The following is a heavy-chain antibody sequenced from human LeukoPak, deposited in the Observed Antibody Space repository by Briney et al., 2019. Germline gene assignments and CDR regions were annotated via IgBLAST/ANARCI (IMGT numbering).Heavy chain of an antibody. CDR1: GYTFTSYD. CDR3: ARGNVLLWFGEIPNWFDP. Sequence: ASVKVSCKASGYTFTSYDINWVRQDTGQGVEWMGWMNPNSGNTGYAQKFQRSVTIIRTTSISTAYMELSLLRSEDTAVYYCARGNVLLWFGEIPNWFDPWGQGTLVTVSS. D-gene: IGHD3-10*01. CDR2: MNPNSGNT. V-gene: IGHV1-8*01. J-gene: IGHJ5*02.